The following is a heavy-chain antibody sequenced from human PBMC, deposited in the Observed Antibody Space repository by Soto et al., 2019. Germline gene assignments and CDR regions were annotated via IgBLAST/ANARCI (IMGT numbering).Heavy chain of an antibody. D-gene: IGHD3-9*01. CDR1: GYTFTSYA. CDR2: INAGNGNT. J-gene: IGHJ5*02. CDR3: ASSPATYYDILTGYYEFDP. Sequence: ASVKVSCKASGYTFTSYAMHWVRQAPGQRLEWMGWINAGNGNTKYSQKFQGRVTITRDTSASTAYMELSSLRSEDTAVYYCASSPATYYDILTGYYEFDPSGQGTLVTVSS. V-gene: IGHV1-3*01.